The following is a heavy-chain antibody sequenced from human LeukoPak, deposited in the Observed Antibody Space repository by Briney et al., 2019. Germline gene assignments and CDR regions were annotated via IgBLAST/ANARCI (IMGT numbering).Heavy chain of an antibody. CDR2: INHSEST. CDR3: ARGYRYYDFWSGPYGMDV. V-gene: IGHV4-34*01. CDR1: GGSFSGYY. Sequence: SETLSLTCAVYGGSFSGYYWSWIRQPPGKGLEWIGEINHSESTNYNPSLKSRVTISVDTSKNQFSLKLSSVTAADTAVYYCARGYRYYDFWSGPYGMDVWGQGTTVTVSS. J-gene: IGHJ6*02. D-gene: IGHD3-3*01.